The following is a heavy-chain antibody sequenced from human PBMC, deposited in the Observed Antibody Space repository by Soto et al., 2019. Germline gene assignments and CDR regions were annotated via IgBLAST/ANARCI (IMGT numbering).Heavy chain of an antibody. Sequence: QVQLVQSGAEVKEPGASVKVSCETTGYSFTGHGIHWVRQAPGQGLEWMGWINPNNGGTSYAQKFQGRVTLTRDTSSNTAFMELSRLRSDDTAGYYCARDGTGDPNYWGQGTLVTVSS. CDR3: ARDGTGDPNY. J-gene: IGHJ4*02. D-gene: IGHD7-27*01. CDR1: GYSFTGHG. V-gene: IGHV1-2*02. CDR2: INPNNGGT.